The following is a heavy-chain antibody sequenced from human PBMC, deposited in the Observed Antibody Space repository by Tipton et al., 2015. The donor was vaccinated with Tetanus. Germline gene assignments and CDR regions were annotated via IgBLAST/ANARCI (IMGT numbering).Heavy chain of an antibody. Sequence: TLSLTCTVSGGSISSYYWTWIRQPQGRGMERIGNVHYSGSSNSSPSLRSQVTLSVDTSKNQFSLKLSSVTAADTAVYYCARIGWLQQNKPAFDIWGQGTVVTVSS. CDR1: GGSISSYY. CDR3: ARIGWLQQNKPAFDI. D-gene: IGHD6-19*01. V-gene: IGHV4-59*01. J-gene: IGHJ3*02. CDR2: VHYSGSS.